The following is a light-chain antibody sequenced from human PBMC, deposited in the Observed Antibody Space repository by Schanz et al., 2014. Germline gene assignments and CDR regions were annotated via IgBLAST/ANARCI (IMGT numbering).Light chain of an antibody. Sequence: QSALTQPASVSGSPGQSITISCTGTSSDVGGYNYVSWYQQHPGKAPKLMIYDVSKRPSGVSNRFSGSKSGNTASLTVSGLQAEDEADYYCCSFASSNSWVFGGGTKLTVL. J-gene: IGLJ3*02. V-gene: IGLV2-14*01. CDR3: CSFASSNSWV. CDR1: SSDVGGYNY. CDR2: DVS.